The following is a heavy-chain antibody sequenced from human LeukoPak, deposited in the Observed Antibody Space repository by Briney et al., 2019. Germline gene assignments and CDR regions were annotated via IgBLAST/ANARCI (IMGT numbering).Heavy chain of an antibody. V-gene: IGHV1-8*01. Sequence: GPVKVSCKASGYTFTSYDINWLRQATGQELEWMGCMNPNSGNTGYAQKFQGRVTMTRNTSISTAYMELSSLRSEDTAVYYCAAYNSSSSPYYYGMDVWGQGTTVTVSS. CDR3: AAYNSSSSPYYYGMDV. CDR2: MNPNSGNT. J-gene: IGHJ6*02. D-gene: IGHD6-6*01. CDR1: GYTFTSYD.